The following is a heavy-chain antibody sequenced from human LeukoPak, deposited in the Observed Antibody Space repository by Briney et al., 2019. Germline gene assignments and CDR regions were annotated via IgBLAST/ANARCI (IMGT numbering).Heavy chain of an antibody. V-gene: IGHV1-8*01. CDR3: ASGTGDSFDM. Sequence: GASVKVSCKASGYTFTNYDINWVRQATGQGLEWMGYMNPNNGNTGYAQRFQGRVTLTRDTSISTAYMELNSLKSDDTAVYYCASGTGDSFDMWGQGTMVTVSS. CDR2: MNPNNGNT. D-gene: IGHD3-16*01. J-gene: IGHJ3*02. CDR1: GYTFTNYD.